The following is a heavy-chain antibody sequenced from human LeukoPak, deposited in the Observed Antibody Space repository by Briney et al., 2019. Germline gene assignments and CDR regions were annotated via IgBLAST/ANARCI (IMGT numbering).Heavy chain of an antibody. CDR3: ARALKPFGSGSYYPDY. J-gene: IGHJ4*02. CDR1: GXAFSSYD. CDR2: IGTAGDT. D-gene: IGHD3-10*01. Sequence: GGSLRLSCAASGXAFSSYDMHWVRQATGKGLGWVSAIGTAGDTYYPGSVKGRFTISRENAKNSLYLQMNSLRAEDTAVYYCARALKPFGSGSYYPDYWGQGTLVTVSS. V-gene: IGHV3-13*04.